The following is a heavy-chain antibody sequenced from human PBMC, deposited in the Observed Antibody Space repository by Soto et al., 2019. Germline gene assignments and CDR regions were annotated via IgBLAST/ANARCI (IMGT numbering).Heavy chain of an antibody. J-gene: IGHJ4*02. CDR1: GFSFSDHY. Sequence: EVQLVESGGILVQPVGSLRLSCAASGFSFSDHYMDWVGQAPGKGLEWVGRIRNKTKSYTTEYAASVRGRFTISRDDSMNSLYLKQNSLNTEDKAVSYCVRVKGSEGFSFDYCGQRTLVTV. V-gene: IGHV3-72*01. CDR2: IRNKTKSYTT. CDR3: VRVKGSEGFSFDY.